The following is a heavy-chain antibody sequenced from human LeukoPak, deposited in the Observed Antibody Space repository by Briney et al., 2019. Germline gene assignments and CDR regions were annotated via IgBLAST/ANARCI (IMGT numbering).Heavy chain of an antibody. V-gene: IGHV3-48*04. CDR2: ISSSSSTI. Sequence: PGGSLRLSCVASGFTFSSYSMNWVRQAPGKGLEWVSYISSSSSTIYYADSVKGRFTISRDSAKNSLYLQMSSLRADDTALYYCARAGYSSSWYNDCWGQGTLVTVSS. CDR3: ARAGYSSSWYNDC. CDR1: GFTFSSYS. D-gene: IGHD6-13*01. J-gene: IGHJ4*02.